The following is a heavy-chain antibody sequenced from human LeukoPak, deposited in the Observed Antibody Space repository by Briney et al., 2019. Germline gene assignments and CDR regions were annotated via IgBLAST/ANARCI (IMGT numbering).Heavy chain of an antibody. CDR2: IYYSGST. D-gene: IGHD3-22*01. CDR1: GGSISSGGYY. CDR3: ARRSDDGSGYTLFDY. J-gene: IGHJ4*02. V-gene: IGHV4-31*03. Sequence: SETLSLTCTVSGGSISSGGYYWSWIRQHPGKGLEWIGYIYYSGSTYYNPSLKSRVTISVDTSKNQFSLKLSSVTAADTAVYYCARRSDDGSGYTLFDYWGQGTLVTVSS.